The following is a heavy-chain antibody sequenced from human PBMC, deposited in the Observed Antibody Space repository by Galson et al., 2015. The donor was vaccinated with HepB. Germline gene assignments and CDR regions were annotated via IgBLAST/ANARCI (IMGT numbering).Heavy chain of an antibody. V-gene: IGHV3-30*03. CDR1: GFTFTNYA. CDR3: ARDDDWTFDY. Sequence: SLRLSCAASGFTFTNYAMQWVRQAPGKGLEWVAVISYDGGHQYYGDSVKGRFTISRDNSKNTLYLQMNSLRAEDTAVYYCARDDDWTFDYWGQGTLLTVSS. D-gene: IGHD1-1*01. CDR2: ISYDGGHQ. J-gene: IGHJ4*02.